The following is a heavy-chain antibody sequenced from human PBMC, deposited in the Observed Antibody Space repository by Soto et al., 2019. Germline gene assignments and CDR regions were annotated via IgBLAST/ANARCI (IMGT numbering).Heavy chain of an antibody. D-gene: IGHD3-3*01. CDR2: IYYSGST. CDR1: GGSISSYY. CDR3: ARHLHAYYDFWSGYPTGIDP. J-gene: IGHJ5*02. V-gene: IGHV4-59*08. Sequence: PSETLSLSCTVSGGSISSYYWSWIRQPPGQGLEWIGYIYYSGSTNYNPSLKSRVTISVDTSKNQFSLKLSSVTAADTAVYYCARHLHAYYDFWSGYPTGIDPWGQGTLVTVSS.